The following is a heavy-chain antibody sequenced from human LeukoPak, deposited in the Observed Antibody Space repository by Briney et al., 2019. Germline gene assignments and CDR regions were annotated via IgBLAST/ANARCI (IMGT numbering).Heavy chain of an antibody. D-gene: IGHD2-8*01. J-gene: IGHJ6*03. CDR3: AREGCTNGVCFLYYYYMDV. Sequence: ASETLSLTCTVSGGSISSGSYYWSWIRQPAGKGLEWIGRIYTSGSTNYNPSLKSRVTISVDTSKNQFSLKLSSVTAADTAVYYCAREGCTNGVCFLYYYYMDVWGKGTTVTVSS. V-gene: IGHV4-61*02. CDR1: GGSISSGSYY. CDR2: IYTSGST.